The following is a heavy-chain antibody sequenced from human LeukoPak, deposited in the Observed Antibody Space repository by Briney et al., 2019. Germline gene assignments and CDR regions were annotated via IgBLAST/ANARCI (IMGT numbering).Heavy chain of an antibody. J-gene: IGHJ4*02. CDR2: INPNSGGT. CDR1: GYTFTGYY. V-gene: IGHV1-2*02. D-gene: IGHD2-2*01. CDR3: ARASDGIVVVPAAVGGDY. Sequence: ASVKVSCKXSGYTFTGYYMHWVRQSPGQGLEWMGWINPNSGGTNYAQKFQGRVTMTRDTSISTAYMELSRLRSDDTAVYYCARASDGIVVVPAAVGGDYWGQGTLVTVSS.